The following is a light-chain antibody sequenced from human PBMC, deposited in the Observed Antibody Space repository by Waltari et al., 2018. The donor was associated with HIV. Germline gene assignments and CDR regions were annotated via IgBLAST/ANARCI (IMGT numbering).Light chain of an antibody. Sequence: EIVLTQSPATLYLSPGERATLSCRSSQYIEYFLVWYQQKPGQAPWLVVYDASKRASGIPTRFTGSWSVTDFTLTIDSLEPEDFGLYFCQQRHSFPPTFGGGSKVE. J-gene: IGKJ4*01. CDR1: QYIEYF. V-gene: IGKV3-11*01. CDR2: DAS. CDR3: QQRHSFPPT.